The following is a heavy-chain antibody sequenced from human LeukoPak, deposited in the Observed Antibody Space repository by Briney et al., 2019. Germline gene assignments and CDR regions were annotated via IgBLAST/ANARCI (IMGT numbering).Heavy chain of an antibody. J-gene: IGHJ4*02. CDR3: ARDDYGDSHFDY. CDR2: IYPNSGGT. D-gene: IGHD4-17*01. Sequence: ASVKVSCKASAYTFTGYYMHWVRQAPGQGLEWMGWIYPNSGGTNYAQKFQGRVTMTRDTSISTAYMELSSLRSEDTAVYYCARDDYGDSHFDYWGQGTLVTVSS. CDR1: AYTFTGYY. V-gene: IGHV1-2*02.